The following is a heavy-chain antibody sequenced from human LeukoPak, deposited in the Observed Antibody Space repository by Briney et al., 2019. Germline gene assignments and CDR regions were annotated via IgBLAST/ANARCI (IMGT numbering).Heavy chain of an antibody. CDR3: ARDLFSSGWGDFDY. Sequence: GASVKVSCKASGYTFTSYGISWVRQAPGQGLEWMGWINPNSGGTNYAQKFQGRVTMTRDTSISTAYMELSRLRSDDTAVYYCARDLFSSGWGDFDYWGQGTLVTVSS. V-gene: IGHV1-2*02. CDR2: INPNSGGT. CDR1: GYTFTSYG. J-gene: IGHJ4*02. D-gene: IGHD6-19*01.